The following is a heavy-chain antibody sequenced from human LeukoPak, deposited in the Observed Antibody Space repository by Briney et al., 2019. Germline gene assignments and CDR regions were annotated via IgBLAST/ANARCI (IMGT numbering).Heavy chain of an antibody. V-gene: IGHV3-11*01. J-gene: IGHJ4*02. D-gene: IGHD1-26*01. CDR1: GGSFSGYY. CDR2: ISSSGSTI. CDR3: ARDFNSGSYYPSFDY. Sequence: LTCAVYGGSFSGYYWSWIRQAPGKGLEWVSYISSSGSTIYYADSVKGRFTISRDNAKNSLYLQMNSLRAEDTAVYYCARDFNSGSYYPSFDYWGQGTLVTVSS.